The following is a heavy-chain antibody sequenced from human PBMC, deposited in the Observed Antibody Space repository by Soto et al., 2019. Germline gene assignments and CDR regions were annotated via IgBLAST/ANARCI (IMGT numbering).Heavy chain of an antibody. Sequence: GESLKISCNTSGYIFISYWVAWVRQKPGKGLEWMGTFYPGDSTSTYSPSFQGQVTISVDKSISTAYLHLSSLKASDTAMYYCARIIGYCRNNDCSWTFDIWGQGTTVTVSS. D-gene: IGHD2-2*03. V-gene: IGHV5-51*01. CDR2: FYPGDSTS. CDR1: GYIFISYW. CDR3: ARIIGYCRNNDCSWTFDI. J-gene: IGHJ3*02.